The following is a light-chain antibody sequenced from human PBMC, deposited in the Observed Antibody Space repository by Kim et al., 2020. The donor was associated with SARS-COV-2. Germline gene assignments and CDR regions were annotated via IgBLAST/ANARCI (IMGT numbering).Light chain of an antibody. J-gene: IGLJ3*02. CDR3: QAWDSSTFWV. V-gene: IGLV3-1*01. CDR1: KLGDKY. Sequence: SYELTQPPSVSVSPGQTASITCSGDKLGDKYACWYQQKPGQSPVLVIYQDSKRPSGIPERFSGSNSGNTATLTISGTQAMDEAVYYCQAWDSSTFWVFGG. CDR2: QDS.